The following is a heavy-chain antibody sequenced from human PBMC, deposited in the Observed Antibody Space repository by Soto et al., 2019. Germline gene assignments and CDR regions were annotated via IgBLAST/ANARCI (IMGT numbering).Heavy chain of an antibody. Sequence: SGPTLVNPTPTLTLTCTFSGFSLSTSGVGVGWIRQPPGKALEWLALIYCNDDKSYSPSLKSRLTYTKDTTKNQVVLTMTNIAPVDTATYYDARNVLLGQHASDYWGRTTGVNVSS. V-gene: IGHV2-5*01. D-gene: IGHD3-10*01. CDR3: ARNVLLGQHASDY. CDR1: GFSLSTSGVG. CDR2: IYCNDDK. J-gene: IGHJ4*02.